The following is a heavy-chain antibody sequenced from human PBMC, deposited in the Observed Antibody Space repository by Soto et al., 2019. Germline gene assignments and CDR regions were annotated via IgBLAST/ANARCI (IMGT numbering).Heavy chain of an antibody. CDR3: AKSFSSNWYDYFNY. D-gene: IGHD6-13*01. V-gene: IGHV3-23*01. Sequence: GGSLRLSCAASEFTFSSYAMSWVRQAPGRGLEWVSAISGSGDRTYYADSVKGRFTISRDTSKNTLSLQMNSLRAEDTALYYCAKSFSSNWYDYFNYWGQGTLVTVSS. CDR2: ISGSGDRT. CDR1: EFTFSSYA. J-gene: IGHJ4*02.